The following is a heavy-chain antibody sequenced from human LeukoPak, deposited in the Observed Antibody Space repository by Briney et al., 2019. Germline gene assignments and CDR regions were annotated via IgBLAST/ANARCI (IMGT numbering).Heavy chain of an antibody. D-gene: IGHD2-15*01. CDR2: IYYSGRT. Sequence: RASEPLSLPCSVTGGSISGYHWNWIRQSPGRGLEWIGYIYYSGRTNYNPSLKSRVTISVDTSKNQFSLKLSSVTAADTAVYYCAREAADAFDIWGQGTMVTVSS. V-gene: IGHV4-59*01. CDR1: GGSISGYH. J-gene: IGHJ3*02. CDR3: AREAADAFDI.